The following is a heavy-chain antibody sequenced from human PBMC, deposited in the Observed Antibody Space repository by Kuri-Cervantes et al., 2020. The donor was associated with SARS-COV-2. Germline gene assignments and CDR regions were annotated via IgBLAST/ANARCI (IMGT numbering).Heavy chain of an antibody. V-gene: IGHV4-30-2*01. CDR2: INHSGST. Sequence: SQTLSLTCAVSGGSISSGGYSWSWIRQPPGKGLEWIGEINHSGSTNYNPSLKSRVTISVDTSKNQFSLKLSSVTAADTAVYYCARGPGLYSRKAYGMDVWGQGTTVTVSS. CDR1: GGSISSGGYS. CDR3: ARGPGLYSRKAYGMDV. J-gene: IGHJ6*02. D-gene: IGHD3-16*02.